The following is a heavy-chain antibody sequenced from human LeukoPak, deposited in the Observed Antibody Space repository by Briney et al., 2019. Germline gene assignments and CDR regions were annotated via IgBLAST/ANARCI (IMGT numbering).Heavy chain of an antibody. V-gene: IGHV3-74*01. CDR3: TRDLVGATSDF. J-gene: IGHJ4*02. Sequence: GGSLRLSCSASGFIFTTYWMHWVREAPGKGLVWVARINSDGSDTYYADSVKGRFTISRDNSKNTVYLQMNSLRAEDTAVYYCTRDLVGATSDFWGQGTLVTVSS. D-gene: IGHD1-26*01. CDR1: GFIFTTYW. CDR2: INSDGSDT.